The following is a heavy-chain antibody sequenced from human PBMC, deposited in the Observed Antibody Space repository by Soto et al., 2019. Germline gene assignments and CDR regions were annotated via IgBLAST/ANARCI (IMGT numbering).Heavy chain of an antibody. CDR1: GGTFSSYA. Sequence: ASVKVSFKASGGTFSSYAISWLRQAPGQGLEWMGGIIPIFGTANYAQKFQGRVTITADESTSTAYMELSSLRSEDTAVYYCARSARPGATTPFDYWGQGTLVTVSS. CDR2: IIPIFGTA. D-gene: IGHD1-26*01. V-gene: IGHV1-69*13. J-gene: IGHJ4*02. CDR3: ARSARPGATTPFDY.